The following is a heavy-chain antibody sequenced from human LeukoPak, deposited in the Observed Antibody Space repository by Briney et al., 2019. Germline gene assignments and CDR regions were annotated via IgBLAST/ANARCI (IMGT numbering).Heavy chain of an antibody. CDR3: ARGFRYDSSGYYLY. CDR2: IYYSGST. J-gene: IGHJ4*02. V-gene: IGHV4-59*01. D-gene: IGHD3-22*01. CDR1: GGSISSYY. Sequence: SETLSLTRTVSGGSISSYYWSWIRQPPGRGLEWIGYIYYSGSTNYNPSLKSRVTISVDTSKNQFSLKLSSVTAADTAVYYCARGFRYDSSGYYLYWGQGTLVTVSS.